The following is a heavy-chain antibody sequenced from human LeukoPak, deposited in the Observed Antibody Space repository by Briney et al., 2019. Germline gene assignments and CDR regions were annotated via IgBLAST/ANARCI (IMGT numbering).Heavy chain of an antibody. Sequence: GGSLTLSCPASGFTFSNYAMTWVRQAPGKGLEWVSGISDSGGSTYYADSVKGRFSISRHNSKNTLYLQMNSLRAEDTAVYYCAKSLSGGGYYFEYWGQGTLVTVSS. CDR1: GFTFSNYA. J-gene: IGHJ4*02. V-gene: IGHV3-23*01. CDR3: AKSLSGGGYYFEY. D-gene: IGHD3-10*01. CDR2: ISDSGGST.